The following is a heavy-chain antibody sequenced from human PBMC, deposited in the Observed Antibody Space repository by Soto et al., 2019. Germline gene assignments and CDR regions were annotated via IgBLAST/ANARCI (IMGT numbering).Heavy chain of an antibody. D-gene: IGHD6-25*01. CDR3: ARMGSQRYSFYGMDV. CDR2: ISSSSSYI. J-gene: IGHJ6*02. CDR1: GFTFSSYS. Sequence: EVQLVESGGGLVKPGGSLRLSCAASGFTFSSYSMNWVRQAPGKGLEWVSSISSSSSYIYYADSVKGRFTISRDNAKNSLYLQMNSLRAEDTAVYYCARMGSQRYSFYGMDVWGQGTTVNVSS. V-gene: IGHV3-21*01.